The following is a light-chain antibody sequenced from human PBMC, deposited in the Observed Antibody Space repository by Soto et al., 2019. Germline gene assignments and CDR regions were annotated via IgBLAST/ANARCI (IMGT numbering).Light chain of an antibody. Sequence: QSVLTQPASVSGSPGQSITISCTGTSSDVGGYNYVSWYQQHPGKAPKLMIYEVSNRPSGVSNHFSGSSSGNTASLTISGLQAEDEADYYCSSYTSSSTPYVCGTGTKGTVL. J-gene: IGLJ1*01. CDR1: SSDVGGYNY. CDR3: SSYTSSSTPYV. CDR2: EVS. V-gene: IGLV2-14*01.